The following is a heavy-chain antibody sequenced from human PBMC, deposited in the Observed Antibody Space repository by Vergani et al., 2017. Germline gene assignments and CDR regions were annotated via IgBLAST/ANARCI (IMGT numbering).Heavy chain of an antibody. CDR2: INTNNGDP. Sequence: QVLVVQSGSEFKKPGASVKVSCKTSGYTFNTYAICWVRQAPGQGLEWMGWINTNNGDPTYDQDFTGRFIFSLETSASTAYLEINNLKPEDTAFYYCAREGGPHSIWGQGTLVTVSS. J-gene: IGHJ4*03. D-gene: IGHD2-21*01. CDR1: GYTFNTYA. CDR3: AREGGPHSI. V-gene: IGHV7-4-1*02.